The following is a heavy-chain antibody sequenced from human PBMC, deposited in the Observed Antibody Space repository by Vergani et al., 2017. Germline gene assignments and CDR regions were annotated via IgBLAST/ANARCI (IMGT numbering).Heavy chain of an antibody. CDR1: GYTFTSYG. J-gene: IGHJ6*02. V-gene: IGHV1-18*04. CDR3: AGDPDIVVVPAAPYYYYYYGMDV. CDR2: ISAYNGNT. Sequence: QVQLVQSGAEVKKPGASVKVSCKASGYTFTSYGISWVRQAPGQGLEWMGWISAYNGNTNYAQKLQGRVTMTTDTSTSTAYMELRSLRSDDTAVYDCAGDPDIVVVPAAPYYYYYYGMDVWGQGTTVTVSS. D-gene: IGHD2-2*01.